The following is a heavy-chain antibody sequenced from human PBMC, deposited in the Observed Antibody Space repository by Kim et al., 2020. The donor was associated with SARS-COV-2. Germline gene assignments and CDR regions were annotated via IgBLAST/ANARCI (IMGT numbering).Heavy chain of an antibody. V-gene: IGHV4-39*01. J-gene: IGHJ4*02. D-gene: IGHD2-2*01. Sequence: SLKRRVTISVDSSKNQFSLKLSSVTAADTAVYYCARHYCSSTSCYASFDYWGQGTLVTVSS. CDR3: ARHYCSSTSCYASFDY.